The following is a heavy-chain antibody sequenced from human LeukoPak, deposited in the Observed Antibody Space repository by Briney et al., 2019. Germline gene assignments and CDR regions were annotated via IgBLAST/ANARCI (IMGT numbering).Heavy chain of an antibody. D-gene: IGHD3-10*01. CDR2: ISSSSSYI. V-gene: IGHV3-21*01. J-gene: IGHJ3*02. CDR1: GFTFSSCS. CDR3: ARDRRGYYGSGSGNHAFDI. Sequence: GGSLRLSCAASGFTFSSCSMNWVRQAPGKGLEWVSSISSSSSYIYYADSVKGRFAISRDNAKNSLYLQMNSLRAEDTAVYYCARDRRGYYGSGSGNHAFDIWGQGTMVTVSS.